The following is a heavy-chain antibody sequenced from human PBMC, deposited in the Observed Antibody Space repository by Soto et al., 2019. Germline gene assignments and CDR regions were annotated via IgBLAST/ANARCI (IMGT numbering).Heavy chain of an antibody. D-gene: IGHD6-19*01. V-gene: IGHV1-18*01. CDR1: GYTFTNYG. J-gene: IGHJ6*02. Sequence: QVQLVQSGAEVKKPGASVKVSCKASGYTFTNYGVTWVRQAPGQGLEWMGWISAYNGNKNYAQKLQGRVTLTTDTSTTTAYMELRSLTSDDTAVYYCARDQSSGGYGKESGMDVWGQGTTVTVSS. CDR3: ARDQSSGGYGKESGMDV. CDR2: ISAYNGNK.